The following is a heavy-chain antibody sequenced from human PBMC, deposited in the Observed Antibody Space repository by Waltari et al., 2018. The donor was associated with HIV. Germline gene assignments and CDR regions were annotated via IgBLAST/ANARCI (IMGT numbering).Heavy chain of an antibody. CDR3: ARGPTIVVVPAAISSWFDP. Sequence: QVQLVQSGAEVKKPGSSVKVSCKASGGTFSSYAISWVRQAPGQGLAWTGGVIPIWGTANDGQKCQGRVTITADESTGTAYMGLSSLRAEDTAGYYCARGPTIVVVPAAISSWFDPWGQGTLVTVSS. D-gene: IGHD2-2*02. J-gene: IGHJ5*02. CDR2: VIPIWGTA. V-gene: IGHV1-69*13. CDR1: GGTFSSYA.